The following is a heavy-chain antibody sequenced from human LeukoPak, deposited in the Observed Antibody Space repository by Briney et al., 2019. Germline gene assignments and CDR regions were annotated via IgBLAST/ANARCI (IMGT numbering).Heavy chain of an antibody. V-gene: IGHV3-53*05. J-gene: IGHJ6*03. D-gene: IGHD6-13*01. Sequence: GGSLRLSCAASGFTVSSNYMSWVRQAPGKGLEWVSVIHSDGSTYYADSVKGRFTISRDKPKNTLYLQMNSLKTEDTAVYYCARGAARSHYYYMDVWGKGTTVTISS. CDR2: IHSDGST. CDR3: ARGAARSHYYYMDV. CDR1: GFTVSSNY.